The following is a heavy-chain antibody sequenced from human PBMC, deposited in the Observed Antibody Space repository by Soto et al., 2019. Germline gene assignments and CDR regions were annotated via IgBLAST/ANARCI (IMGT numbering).Heavy chain of an antibody. CDR2: IYYSGST. CDR3: ARVDGGPWPDFDY. V-gene: IGHV4-31*03. J-gene: IGHJ4*02. CDR1: GGSFSSGGYY. Sequence: PSETLSLTCTVSGGSFSSGGYYWSWIRQHPGKGLEWIGYIYYSGSTYYNPSLKSRVTISVDTSKNQFSLKLSSVTAADTAVYYCARVDGGPWPDFDYWGQGTLVTVSS.